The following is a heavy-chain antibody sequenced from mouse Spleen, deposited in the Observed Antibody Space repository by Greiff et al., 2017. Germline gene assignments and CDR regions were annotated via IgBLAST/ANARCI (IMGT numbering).Heavy chain of an antibody. D-gene: IGHD3-3*01. CDR3: ARRDGYYAMDY. J-gene: IGHJ4*01. CDR2: ISYDGSN. V-gene: IGHV3-6*01. Sequence: ESGPGLVKPSQSLSLTCSVPGYSITSGYYWNWIRQFPGNKLEWMGYISYDGSNNYNPSLKNRISITRDTSKNQFFLKLNSVTTEDTATYYCARRDGYYAMDYWGQGTSVTVSS. CDR1: GYSITSGYY.